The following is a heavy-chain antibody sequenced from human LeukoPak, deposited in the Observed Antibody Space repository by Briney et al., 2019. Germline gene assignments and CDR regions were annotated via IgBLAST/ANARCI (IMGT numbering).Heavy chain of an antibody. CDR3: AKAPLYSSSWTPGGY. V-gene: IGHV3-7*01. D-gene: IGHD6-13*01. J-gene: IGHJ4*02. CDR1: GFTFSPYW. CDR2: INQDGSAQ. Sequence: PGGSLRLSCAASGFTFSPYWMNWVRQAPGKGLEWVANINQDGSAQNYVDSVKGRFTVSRDNAMNSLFLQMNSLRAEDTAVYYCAKAPLYSSSWTPGGYWGQGTLVTVSS.